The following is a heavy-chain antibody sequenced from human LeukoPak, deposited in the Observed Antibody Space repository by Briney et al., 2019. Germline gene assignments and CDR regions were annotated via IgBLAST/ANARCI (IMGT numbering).Heavy chain of an antibody. J-gene: IGHJ3*01. D-gene: IGHD5-12*01. V-gene: IGHV4-59*08. CDR1: GASISSCY. CDR2: MSNTAVT. CDR3: VRHEDLVAIPLGLGAFDL. Sequence: SETLSLTCTVSGASISSCYWSWIRQIPEKGLEWIGYMSNTAVTGYNPSLESRVSISRDTSKNQFSLKLTSVTAADTAVYYCVRHEDLVAIPLGLGAFDLWGQGTLVTVSP.